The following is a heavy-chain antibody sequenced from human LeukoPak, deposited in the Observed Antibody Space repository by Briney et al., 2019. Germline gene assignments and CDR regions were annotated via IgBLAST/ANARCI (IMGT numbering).Heavy chain of an antibody. CDR3: ARDKARDFWSGYYL. CDR1: GYIFTSYG. J-gene: IGHJ4*02. CDR2: ISAYNGNT. Sequence: ASVKVSCKASGYIFTSYGISWVRQAPGQGLEWMGWISAYNGNTNYAQKLQGRVTMTTDTSTSTAYMELRSLRSDDTAVYYCARDKARDFWSGYYLWGQGTLVTVSS. D-gene: IGHD3-3*01. V-gene: IGHV1-18*01.